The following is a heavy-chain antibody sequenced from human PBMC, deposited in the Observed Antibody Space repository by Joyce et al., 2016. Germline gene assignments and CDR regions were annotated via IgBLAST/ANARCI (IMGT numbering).Heavy chain of an antibody. CDR1: GGSFSGYF. CDR2: ISYRGRT. Sequence: QVQLQQWGTGLLKPSETLSLTCAVYGGSFSGYFWTWIRQSPGKGLGWIGEISYRGRTNYNPALKSRVTISVDTSKNHFSLQLTTMTAADTAMYYCARARREITVNRGVMGEYLQHWGRGTQVTVSS. J-gene: IGHJ1*01. D-gene: IGHD3-10*01. CDR3: ARARREITVNRGVMGEYLQH. V-gene: IGHV4-34*01.